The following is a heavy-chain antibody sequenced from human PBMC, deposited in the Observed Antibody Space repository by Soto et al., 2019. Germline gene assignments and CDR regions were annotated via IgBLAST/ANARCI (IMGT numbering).Heavy chain of an antibody. Sequence: QVQLVQSGAEVKKPGSSVKVSCKASGGTFSSYTISWVRQAPGQGLEWMARIIPSLGIANYAQKFQGRVTITADDSTSTAYMELSSLRSGDTAVYYCARDEWYSTSCYVGGGLFDPWGQGTLVTVSS. D-gene: IGHD2-2*01. CDR1: GGTFSSYT. CDR3: ARDEWYSTSCYVGGGLFDP. V-gene: IGHV1-69*08. CDR2: IIPSLGIA. J-gene: IGHJ5*02.